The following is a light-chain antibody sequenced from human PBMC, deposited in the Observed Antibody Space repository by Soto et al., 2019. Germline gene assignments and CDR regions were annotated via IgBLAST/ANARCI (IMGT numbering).Light chain of an antibody. J-gene: IGKJ4*01. V-gene: IGKV3-11*01. CDR1: QSISSY. CDR3: QQRSNWGLT. CDR2: DAS. Sequence: EIVLTQSPATLSLSPGERTTLSCRASQSISSYLAWYQQKPGQAPRLLIYDASKRATGIPARFSGSGSGTDFTLTISSLDPEDFAVYYCQQRSNWGLTFGGGTKVEIK.